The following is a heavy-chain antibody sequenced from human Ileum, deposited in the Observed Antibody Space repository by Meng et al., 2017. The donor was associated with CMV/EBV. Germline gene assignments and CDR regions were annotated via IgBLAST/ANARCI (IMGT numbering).Heavy chain of an antibody. D-gene: IGHD3-3*01. V-gene: IGHV3-21*01. Sequence: GESLKMSCAASGFTFSSYSMNWVRQAPGKGLEWVSSISSSSSYIYYADSVKGRFTISRDNAKNSLYLQMNSLRAEDTAVYYCARGQLYYDFWSGSLLDYWGQGTLVTVSS. J-gene: IGHJ4*02. CDR3: ARGQLYYDFWSGSLLDY. CDR1: GFTFSSYS. CDR2: ISSSSSYI.